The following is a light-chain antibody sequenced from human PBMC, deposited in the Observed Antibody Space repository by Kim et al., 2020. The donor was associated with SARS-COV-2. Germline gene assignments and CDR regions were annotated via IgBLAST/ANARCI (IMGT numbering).Light chain of an antibody. V-gene: IGLV2-18*02. CDR3: SSYTSSSTWV. CDR1: SRDGGSYDR. Sequence: GQSGTIACTGTSRDGGSYDRVSWYQQPPGTAPKVMIYEVSNRPSGVPDRFSGSKSGNTASLTISGLQAEDEADYYCSSYTSSSTWVFGGGTQLTVL. J-gene: IGLJ3*02. CDR2: EVS.